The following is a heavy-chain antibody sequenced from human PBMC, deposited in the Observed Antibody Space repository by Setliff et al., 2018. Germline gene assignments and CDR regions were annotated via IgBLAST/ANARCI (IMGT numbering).Heavy chain of an antibody. J-gene: IGHJ1*01. CDR3: ARQDRFYDRSVFVEYFQH. V-gene: IGHV4-59*08. D-gene: IGHD3-22*01. CDR1: GGSISSSY. Sequence: SETLSLTCTVSGGSISSSYWSWVRQPPGKGLEWVGYFYHSGSMNYNPSLKGRVTMSVDTSNNQLSLKLTSVTAADTAVYYCARQDRFYDRSVFVEYFQHWGQGALVTVSS. CDR2: FYHSGSM.